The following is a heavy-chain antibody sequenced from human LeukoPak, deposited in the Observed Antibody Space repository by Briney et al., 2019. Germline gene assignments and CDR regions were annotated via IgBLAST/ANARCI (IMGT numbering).Heavy chain of an antibody. V-gene: IGHV4-59*01. CDR3: ASYSYYYDSSGYFDY. D-gene: IGHD3-22*01. CDR1: GGSISSYY. Sequence: PSETLSLTCTVSGGSISSYYWSWIRQPPGKGLEWIAYVYYSGSTNYNPSLKSRVTISVDTPKNQFSLKLSSVTAADTAVYYCASYSYYYDSSGYFDYWGQGTLVTVSS. J-gene: IGHJ4*02. CDR2: VYYSGST.